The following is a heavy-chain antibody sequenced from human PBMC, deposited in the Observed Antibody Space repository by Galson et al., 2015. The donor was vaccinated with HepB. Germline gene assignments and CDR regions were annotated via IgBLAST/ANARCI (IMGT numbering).Heavy chain of an antibody. CDR3: AREGGRDIVAKAGFDY. V-gene: IGHV4-39*07. CDR2: IYYSGST. J-gene: IGHJ4*02. Sequence: SETLSLTCTVSGGSISSSTYYWGWIRQPPGKGLEWIGSIYYSGSTYYNPSLKSRVTISVDTSKNQFSLKLSSVTAADTAAYYCAREGGRDIVAKAGFDYWGQGTLVTVSS. CDR1: GGSISSSTYY. D-gene: IGHD5-12*01.